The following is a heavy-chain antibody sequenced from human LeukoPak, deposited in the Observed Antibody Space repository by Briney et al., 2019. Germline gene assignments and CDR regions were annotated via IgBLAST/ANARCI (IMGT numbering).Heavy chain of an antibody. V-gene: IGHV3-53*01. CDR3: ARHSSSWSFDP. Sequence: AAGSLTLSCAASGFTVSSNYMSWLRQAPGKGLEWVSVIYSGGTTYYADSVKGRFTISRDNSKNTLYLQMNSLRAEDTAVYYCARHSSSWSFDPWGQGTLVTVSS. CDR1: GFTVSSNY. J-gene: IGHJ5*02. D-gene: IGHD6-13*01. CDR2: IYSGGTT.